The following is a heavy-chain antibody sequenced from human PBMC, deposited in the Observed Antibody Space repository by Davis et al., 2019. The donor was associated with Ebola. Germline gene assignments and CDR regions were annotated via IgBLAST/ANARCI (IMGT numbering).Heavy chain of an antibody. CDR3: ARRDSRNWYFDL. CDR2: IYPGDSDT. V-gene: IGHV5-51*01. J-gene: IGHJ2*01. CDR1: GYNFNTYW. D-gene: IGHD5-24*01. Sequence: GESLKISCKGSGYNFNTYWIGWVRQMPGKGLEWMGIIYPGDSDTRYSPSFQGQVTISADKSFSTAYLQWTSLKASDTAMYYCARRDSRNWYFDLWGRGTLVTVSS.